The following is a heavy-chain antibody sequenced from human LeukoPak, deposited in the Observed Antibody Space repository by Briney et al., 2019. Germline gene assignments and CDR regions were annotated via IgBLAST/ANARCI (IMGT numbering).Heavy chain of an antibody. Sequence: SQTLSLTCTVSGGSISSSSYYWGWIRQPPGKGLEWIGSIYYSGSTYYNPSLKSRVTISVDTSKNQFSLKLSSVTAADTAVYYCARHSMSTDAFDIWGQGTMVTVSS. J-gene: IGHJ3*02. CDR2: IYYSGST. V-gene: IGHV4-39*01. CDR1: GGSISSSSYY. CDR3: ARHSMSTDAFDI.